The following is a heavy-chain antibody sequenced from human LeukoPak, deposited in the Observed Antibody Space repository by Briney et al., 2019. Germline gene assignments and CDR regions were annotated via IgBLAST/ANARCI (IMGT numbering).Heavy chain of an antibody. D-gene: IGHD2/OR15-2a*01. CDR3: ATKYYGQYYYYYYMDV. Sequence: SVKVSCKASGGTFSSYAISWVRQAPGQGLEWMGGIIPIFGTANYAQKFQGRVTITTDESTSSAYMELSSLRSEGTAVYYCATKYYGQYYYYYYMDVWGEGTTVTVSS. V-gene: IGHV1-69*05. CDR1: GGTFSSYA. J-gene: IGHJ6*03. CDR2: IIPIFGTA.